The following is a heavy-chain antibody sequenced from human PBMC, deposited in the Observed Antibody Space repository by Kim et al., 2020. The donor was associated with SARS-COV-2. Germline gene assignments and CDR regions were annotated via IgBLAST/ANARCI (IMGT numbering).Heavy chain of an antibody. J-gene: IGHJ4*02. V-gene: IGHV3-30*18. D-gene: IGHD3-3*01. Sequence: GGSLRLSCAASGFTFSSYGMHWVRQAPGKGLEWVAVISYDGSNKYYADSVKGRFTISRDNSKNTLYLQMNSLRAEDTAVYYCAKVLSYDFWSGYSWGQGTLVTVSS. CDR1: GFTFSSYG. CDR3: AKVLSYDFWSGYS. CDR2: ISYDGSNK.